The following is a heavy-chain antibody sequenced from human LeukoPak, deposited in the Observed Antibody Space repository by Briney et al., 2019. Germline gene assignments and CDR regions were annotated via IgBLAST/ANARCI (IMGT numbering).Heavy chain of an antibody. D-gene: IGHD1-20*01. V-gene: IGHV3-11*04. CDR1: GFTFSDYH. CDR2: ISSSGSTI. J-gene: IGHJ6*03. CDR3: ARYGCSMDNWTYYYYYYYMDV. Sequence: PGGSLRLSCAASGFTFSDYHMSWIRQAPGKGLEWVSYISSSGSTIYYADSVKGRFTISRDNAKNSLYLQMNSLRAEDTAVYYCARYGCSMDNWTYYYYYYYMDVWGKGTTVTVSS.